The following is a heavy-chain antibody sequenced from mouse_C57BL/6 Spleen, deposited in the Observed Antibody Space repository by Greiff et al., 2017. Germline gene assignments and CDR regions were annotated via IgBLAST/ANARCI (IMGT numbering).Heavy chain of an antibody. CDR1: GFTFSSYA. Sequence: NLVDSGEVLVKPGGSLKLSCAASGFTFSSYAMSWVRQTPEKRLEWVAYISSGGDYIYYADTVKGRFTISRDNARNTLYLQMSSLKSEDTAMYYCTRDRGDSIFDYWGQGTTLTVSS. D-gene: IGHD3-3*01. CDR2: ISSGGDYI. V-gene: IGHV5-9-1*02. J-gene: IGHJ2*01. CDR3: TRDRGDSIFDY.